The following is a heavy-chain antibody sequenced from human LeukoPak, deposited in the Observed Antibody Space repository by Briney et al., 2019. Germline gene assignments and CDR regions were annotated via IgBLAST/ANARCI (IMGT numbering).Heavy chain of an antibody. D-gene: IGHD3-9*01. CDR1: GYTFTSYA. Sequence: ASVKVSCKASGYTFTSYAMHWVRQAPGQRLEWMGWINAGNGNTKYSQKFQGRVTITRDTSASTAYMELSNLRSEDTAVYYCALYYDILTGHETFDYWGQGTLVTVSS. J-gene: IGHJ4*02. CDR2: INAGNGNT. CDR3: ALYYDILTGHETFDY. V-gene: IGHV1-3*01.